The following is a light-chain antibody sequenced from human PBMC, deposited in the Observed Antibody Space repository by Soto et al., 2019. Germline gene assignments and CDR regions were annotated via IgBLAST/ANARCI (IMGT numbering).Light chain of an antibody. Sequence: QSALAPPASVSGSPGQSITISCTGTSSDVGAYNFVSWYQHHPGRAPKLIIYEVTIRPSGVSNRFSGSKSGNTASLTISGLQAEDEADYYCSSYTTSAPYVFGSGTKVTVL. CDR1: SSDVGAYNF. J-gene: IGLJ1*01. CDR2: EVT. CDR3: SSYTTSAPYV. V-gene: IGLV2-14*01.